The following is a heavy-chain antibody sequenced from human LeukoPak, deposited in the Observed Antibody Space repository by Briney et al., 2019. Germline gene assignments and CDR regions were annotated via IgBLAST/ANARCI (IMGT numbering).Heavy chain of an antibody. CDR1: GFSFGDYE. Sequence: GGSLRLSCEASGFSFGDYEMIWVRQPPGKRLEWVSYISGSGNTGYAADSVRGRFIMSRDNTKSSLNLQMAGLRAEDTALYYCARDDLYYGSGSYYKMGFDYWGQGTLVTVSS. CDR2: ISGSGNTG. CDR3: ARDDLYYGSGSYYKMGFDY. J-gene: IGHJ4*02. V-gene: IGHV3-48*03. D-gene: IGHD3-10*01.